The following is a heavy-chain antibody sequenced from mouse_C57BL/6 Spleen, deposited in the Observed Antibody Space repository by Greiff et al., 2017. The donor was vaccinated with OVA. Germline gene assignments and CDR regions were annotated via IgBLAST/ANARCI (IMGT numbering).Heavy chain of an antibody. CDR3: AREDYPYAMDY. CDR1: GYTFTDYY. CDR2: INPNNGGT. D-gene: IGHD2-4*01. Sequence: EVQLQQSGPELVKPGASVKISCKASGYTFTDYYMNWVKQSHGKSLEWIGDINPNNGGTSYNQKFKGKATLTVDKSSSTAYMELRSLISEDSAVYYCAREDYPYAMDYWGQGTSVTVSS. J-gene: IGHJ4*01. V-gene: IGHV1-26*01.